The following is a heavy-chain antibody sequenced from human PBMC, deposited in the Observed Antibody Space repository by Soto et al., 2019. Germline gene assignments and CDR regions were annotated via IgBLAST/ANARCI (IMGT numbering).Heavy chain of an antibody. D-gene: IGHD4-4*01. J-gene: IGHJ4*02. CDR3: AKDLHGFDYFDY. CDR1: GFTFSSYA. CDR2: ISGSGGST. Sequence: EVQLLESGGGLVQPGGSLRLSCAASGFTFSSYAMSWVRQAPGKGLEWVSAISGSGGSTYYADSVKGRFTISRDNSKNTLYLQMNSLRAEDTAGYYGAKDLHGFDYFDYWGQGTLVTVSS. V-gene: IGHV3-23*01.